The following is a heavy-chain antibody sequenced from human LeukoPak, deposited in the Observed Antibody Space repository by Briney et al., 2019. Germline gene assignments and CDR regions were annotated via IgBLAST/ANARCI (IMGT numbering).Heavy chain of an antibody. CDR1: GCIFSDYW. V-gene: IGHV3-7*01. D-gene: IGHD6-13*01. Sequence: GGSLRLSCAASGCIFSDYWVYWVLQAPGKGLEWVASIRQDGSEKTYVDSVKGRFTISRDNTKSSLYLQMSSLTAEDTAVYYCARDGTAAGLYFDLRGQGTLVTVSS. CDR2: IRQDGSEK. CDR3: ARDGTAAGLYFDL. J-gene: IGHJ4*01.